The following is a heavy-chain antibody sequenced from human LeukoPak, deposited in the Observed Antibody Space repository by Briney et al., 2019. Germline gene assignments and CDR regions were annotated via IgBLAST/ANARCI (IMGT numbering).Heavy chain of an antibody. Sequence: GASVKVSCKASGYTFTDYYIHWVRQAPGQGLEWMGWINPNRGGTNYAQKFQGRVTMTRDTSITTTDMELSGLRSDDTAIYYCVRGPSTHFFDPDTYVLSTYWGHGTQVTVSS. CDR1: GYTFTDYY. CDR2: INPNRGGT. J-gene: IGHJ4*01. V-gene: IGHV1-2*02. D-gene: IGHD3-3*02. CDR3: VRGPSTHFFDPDTYVLSTY.